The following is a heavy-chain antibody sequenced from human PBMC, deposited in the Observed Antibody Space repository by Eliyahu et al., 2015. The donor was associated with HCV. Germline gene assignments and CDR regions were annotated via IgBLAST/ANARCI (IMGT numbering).Heavy chain of an antibody. CDR2: ISSSSRTI. CDR1: GFTFSTYS. Sequence: EVQLVESGGGLVQPGGSLRLSCAASGFTFSTYSMNWVRQAPGKGLEWVSYISSSSRTIFYADSVKGRFTVSRDNAKNSLYLQMNSLRDEDTAVYYCARDMGVSYGFYFDYWGQGTLVPVSS. V-gene: IGHV3-48*02. CDR3: ARDMGVSYGFYFDY. J-gene: IGHJ4*02. D-gene: IGHD5-18*01.